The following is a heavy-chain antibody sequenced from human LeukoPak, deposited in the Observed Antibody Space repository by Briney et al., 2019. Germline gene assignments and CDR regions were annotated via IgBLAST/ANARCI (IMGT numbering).Heavy chain of an antibody. D-gene: IGHD3-3*01. J-gene: IGHJ5*02. CDR2: IHTSGTT. CDR1: NGSISSYF. CDR3: ARARFWSGYYTPNWFDP. V-gene: IGHV4-4*07. Sequence: SETLSLTCSVSNGSISSYFWSCIRQPAGKGLEWIGRIHTSGTTNYNPSLKSRVTMSVDTSKNQFSLKLSSVTAADTAVYYCARARFWSGYYTPNWFDPWGQGTLVTVSS.